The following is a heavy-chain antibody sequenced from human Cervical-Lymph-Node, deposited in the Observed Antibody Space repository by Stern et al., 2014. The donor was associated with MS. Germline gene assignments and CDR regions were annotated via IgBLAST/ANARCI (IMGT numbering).Heavy chain of an antibody. CDR3: AKDRGSGWPLDY. V-gene: IGHV3-30*18. CDR2: ISYDGKNE. Sequence: VQLVESGGGVVQPGGSLRLSCAGSGFTFSTYGMPWVRQAPGKGLEWVGVISYDGKNEDYVDSVKGRFTISRDNSKNTLYLQMNSLRAEDTAVYYCAKDRGSGWPLDYWGQGTLVTVS. CDR1: GFTFSTYG. D-gene: IGHD6-19*01. J-gene: IGHJ4*02.